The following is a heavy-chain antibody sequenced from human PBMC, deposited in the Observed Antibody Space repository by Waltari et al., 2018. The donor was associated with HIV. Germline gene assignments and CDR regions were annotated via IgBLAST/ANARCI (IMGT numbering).Heavy chain of an antibody. J-gene: IGHJ4*02. CDR1: GFTISAYA. CDR3: AKVPRSGPHSGVGHFDF. D-gene: IGHD2-15*01. V-gene: IGHV3-23*01. CDR2: ISASGDNT. Sequence: EVHLLEYGGGSLQVGGSLKLACTASGFTISAYAMNWVRPVPGEGLECGACISASGDNTCYGTSVKGRITIYRVNAENTLSLQIDSLRADDTAVYYCAKVPRSGPHSGVGHFDFWGQGTRVIVSS.